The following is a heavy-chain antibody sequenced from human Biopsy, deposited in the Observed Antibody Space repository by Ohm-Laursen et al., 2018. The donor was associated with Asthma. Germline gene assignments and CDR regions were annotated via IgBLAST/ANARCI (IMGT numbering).Heavy chain of an antibody. CDR2: GFYSGTT. Sequence: TLSFTATGSSAYIGTPDYHWPWIRQAPGKGLVCIGFGFYSGTTYYSRSLARPLYISIDTARNEFSMMLRSLTAADTAVYFCARVASYGDVYIGIDVWGPGTTVSVS. V-gene: IGHV4-30-4*01. J-gene: IGHJ6*02. D-gene: IGHD4-17*01. CDR3: ARVASYGDVYIGIDV. CDR1: SAYIGTPDYH.